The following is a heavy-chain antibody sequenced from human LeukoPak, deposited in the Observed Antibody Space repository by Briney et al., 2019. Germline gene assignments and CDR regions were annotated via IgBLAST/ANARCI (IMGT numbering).Heavy chain of an antibody. D-gene: IGHD2-15*01. CDR3: ARGCSGGSCYSSDFDY. V-gene: IGHV4-59*12. Sequence: SETLSLTCTVSGGSISSYYWSWIRQPPGKGLEWIGYIYYSGSTNYNPSLKSRVTISVDTSKNQFSLKLSSVTAADTAVYYCARGCSGGSCYSSDFDYWGQGTLVTVSS. CDR1: GGSISSYY. CDR2: IYYSGST. J-gene: IGHJ4*02.